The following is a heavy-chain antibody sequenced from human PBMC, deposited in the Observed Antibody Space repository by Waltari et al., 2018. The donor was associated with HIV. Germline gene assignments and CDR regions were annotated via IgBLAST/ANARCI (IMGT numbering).Heavy chain of an antibody. CDR3: ARLKYSSGFFDY. J-gene: IGHJ4*02. V-gene: IGHV3-11*01. Sequence: QVQLVESGGGLVNPGGSLRLSCAPSGFTFCDYYMTWIRQAPGKGLEWVSYIRSDTDTIYYADSVKGRFTISRDNAKNSLYLQMNRLSVEDTAVYYCARLKYSSGFFDYWGQGALVTVSS. CDR2: IRSDTDTI. CDR1: GFTFCDYY. D-gene: IGHD6-19*01.